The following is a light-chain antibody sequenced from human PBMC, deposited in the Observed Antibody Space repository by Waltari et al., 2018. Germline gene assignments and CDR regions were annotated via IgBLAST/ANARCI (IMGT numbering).Light chain of an antibody. V-gene: IGKV1-5*01. Sequence: DIQMTQSPSTLSASVGDRVTITCRASQSISSWLAWYQQKPGEAPKLLIYDDSSLASGVPSRFSGSGSGTEFTLHISSLQPDDFATYYCQQYNSYQRTFGQGTKLEIK. CDR1: QSISSW. CDR3: QQYNSYQRT. J-gene: IGKJ2*01. CDR2: DDS.